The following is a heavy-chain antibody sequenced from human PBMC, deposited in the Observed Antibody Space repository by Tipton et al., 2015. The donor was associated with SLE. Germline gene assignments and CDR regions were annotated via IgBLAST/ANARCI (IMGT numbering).Heavy chain of an antibody. CDR3: ARRSTVVTREVDV. J-gene: IGHJ6*02. Sequence: TLSLTCTVSGGSISSSSYYWGWIRQPPGKGLEWIGSIYYSGSTYYNPSLKSRITISVDTSKNQFSLKLSSGTAADTAVYYCARRSTVVTREVDVWGQGTTVTVSS. CDR2: IYYSGST. CDR1: GGSISSSSYY. V-gene: IGHV4-39*01. D-gene: IGHD4-23*01.